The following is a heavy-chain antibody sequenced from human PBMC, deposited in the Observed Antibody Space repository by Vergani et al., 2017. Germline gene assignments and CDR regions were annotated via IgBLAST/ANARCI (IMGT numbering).Heavy chain of an antibody. J-gene: IGHJ4*02. CDR1: GFTFSSYA. D-gene: IGHD3-3*01. CDR2: ISGSGGST. V-gene: IGHV3-23*01. CDR3: AKARKWGFLGVLVPKNFDY. Sequence: EVQLLESGGGLVQPGGSLRLSCAASGFTFSSYAMSWVRQAPGKGLEWVSAISGSGGSTYYADSVKGRFTISRDNSKNTLYLQMNSLRAEDTAVYYCAKARKWGFLGVLVPKNFDYWGQGTLVTVSS.